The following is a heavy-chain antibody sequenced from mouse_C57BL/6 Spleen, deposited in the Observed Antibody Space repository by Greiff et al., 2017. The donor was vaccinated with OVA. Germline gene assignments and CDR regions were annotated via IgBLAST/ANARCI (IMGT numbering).Heavy chain of an antibody. D-gene: IGHD3-2*01. J-gene: IGHJ3*01. Sequence: EVMLVESGGGLVQPGGSMKLSCVASGFTFSNYWMNWVRQSPEQGLEWVAQIRLKSDNYATHYAVSVKGRFTISRDDPKSSVYRQMNNVRAEDTGIYYCTVPPDRVAYWGQGTLVTVSA. CDR2: IRLKSDNYAT. V-gene: IGHV6-3*01. CDR3: TVPPDRVAY. CDR1: GFTFSNYW.